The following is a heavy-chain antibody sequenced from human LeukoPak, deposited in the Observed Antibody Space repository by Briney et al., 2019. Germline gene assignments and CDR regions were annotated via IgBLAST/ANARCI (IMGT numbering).Heavy chain of an antibody. V-gene: IGHV4-31*03. CDR1: GGSISSGGYY. D-gene: IGHD3-16*01. CDR3: AGRGGGRDYFYMDV. CDR2: IYYSGST. J-gene: IGHJ6*03. Sequence: SETLSLTCTVSGGSISSGGYYWSWIRQHPGKGLEWIGYIYYSGSTYYNPSLKSRVTISVDTSKNQFSLKLSSVTAADTAVYYCAGRGGGRDYFYMDVWGKGTTVTVSS.